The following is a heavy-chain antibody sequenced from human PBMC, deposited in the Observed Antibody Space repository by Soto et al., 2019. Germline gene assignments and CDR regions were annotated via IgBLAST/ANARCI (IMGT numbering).Heavy chain of an antibody. CDR1: GGSIRSGDYY. Sequence: PSETLSLTCTVSGGSIRSGDYYWSWIRQPPGKGLESIGYIYYSGSTYYNPSLKSRVTISVDTSKNQFSLKLSSVTAADTAVYYCARDGGYGSGSYRFDYWGQGTLVTVSS. V-gene: IGHV4-30-4*01. J-gene: IGHJ4*02. CDR3: ARDGGYGSGSYRFDY. CDR2: IYYSGST. D-gene: IGHD3-10*01.